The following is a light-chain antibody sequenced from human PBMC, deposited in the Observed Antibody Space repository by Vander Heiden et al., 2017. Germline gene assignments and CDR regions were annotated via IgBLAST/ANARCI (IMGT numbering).Light chain of an antibody. CDR2: GAS. CDR1: QSISSTY. CDR3: QQYSDSLRT. J-gene: IGKJ1*01. Sequence: EIVLTQSPGTLSLSPGERATLSCRASQSISSTYLAWYQQKPGQAPRLLIYGASSRATGIPDRFSGSGSGTDFTLTISRLGPDDFAVFYCQQYSDSLRTFGQGTKVEIK. V-gene: IGKV3-20*01.